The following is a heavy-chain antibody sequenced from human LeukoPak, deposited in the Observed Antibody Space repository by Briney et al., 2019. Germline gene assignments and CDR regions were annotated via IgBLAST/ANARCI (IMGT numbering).Heavy chain of an antibody. Sequence: PSETLSLTCAVYGGSFSGYYWCWIRQPPGEGLEWIGEINHSGSTNYNPSLKSRVTISVDTSKNQFSLKLSSVTAADTAVYYCARAAPFLAWGQGTLVTVSS. CDR1: GGSFSGYY. V-gene: IGHV4-34*01. D-gene: IGHD3-3*01. CDR3: ARAAPFLA. J-gene: IGHJ5*02. CDR2: INHSGST.